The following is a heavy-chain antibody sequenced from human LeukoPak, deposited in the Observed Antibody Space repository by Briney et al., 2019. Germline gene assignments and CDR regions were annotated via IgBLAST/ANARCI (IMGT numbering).Heavy chain of an antibody. CDR1: GDSINNNY. J-gene: IGHJ4*02. CDR3: ATYQSGAGSFEY. V-gene: IGHV4-59*01. D-gene: IGHD6-19*01. CDR2: VSYCGST. Sequence: SETLSLTCTVSGDSINNNYWNWVRQPPGKGLEWIGCVSYCGSTTYNPSVKSRVIISLDTSNNHSSLILTSVTAADTAVYYCATYQSGAGSFEYWGQGTLVTVSS.